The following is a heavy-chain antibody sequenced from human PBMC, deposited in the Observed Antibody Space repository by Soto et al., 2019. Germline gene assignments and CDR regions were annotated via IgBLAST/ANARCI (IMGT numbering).Heavy chain of an antibody. J-gene: IGHJ6*02. CDR1: GGTFSSYA. CDR3: ARDKDRQQLGGNYYYGIDV. V-gene: IGHV1-69*01. Sequence: SVKVSCKASGGTFSSYAISWVRQAPGQGLEWMGGIIPIFGTANYAQKVQGRVTITADESTTTAYMELTSLKSEDTAVYYCARDKDRQQLGGNYYYGIDVWGQGTTVTVSS. D-gene: IGHD2-15*01. CDR2: IIPIFGTA.